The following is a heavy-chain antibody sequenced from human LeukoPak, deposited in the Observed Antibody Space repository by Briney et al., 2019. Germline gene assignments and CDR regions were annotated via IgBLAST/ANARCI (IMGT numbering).Heavy chain of an antibody. J-gene: IGHJ5*02. CDR3: ARGVTARVVPWFDP. CDR2: IYYSGST. D-gene: IGHD4-23*01. V-gene: IGHV4-59*01. Sequence: PPETLSLTCTVSGGSISSYYWSWIRQPPGKGLEWIGYIYYSGSTNYNPSLKSRVTISVDTSKNQFSLKLSSVTAADTAVYYCARGVTARVVPWFDPWGQGTLVTVSS. CDR1: GGSISSYY.